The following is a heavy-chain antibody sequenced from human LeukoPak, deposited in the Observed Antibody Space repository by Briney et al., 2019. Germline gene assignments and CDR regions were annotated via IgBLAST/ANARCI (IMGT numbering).Heavy chain of an antibody. Sequence: PGGSLRLSCAASGFTFSSYSMNWVRQAPGKGLEWVSSISSSSSYIYYADSVKGRFTISRDNAKNSLYLQMNSLRAEDTAIYYCTSGTSGANCSFDVWGQGTTVTVSS. D-gene: IGHD2-2*01. CDR2: ISSSSSYI. CDR1: GFTFSSYS. J-gene: IGHJ6*02. CDR3: TSGTSGANCSFDV. V-gene: IGHV3-21*01.